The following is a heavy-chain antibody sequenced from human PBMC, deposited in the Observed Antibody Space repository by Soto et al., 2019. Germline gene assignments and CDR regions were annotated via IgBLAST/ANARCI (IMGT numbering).Heavy chain of an antibody. Sequence: QVQLVQSGDEGKKSGASVKVSCKASGYTFSNYGISWVRQAPGQGLEWMGWISGYNGRTAYAQNVQGRVTMTIDTPTRTVFMALTSLRSNDTYVYYCARYEGIRGFDSWVQGTLVTVSS. D-gene: IGHD3-10*01. CDR1: GYTFSNYG. CDR2: ISGYNGRT. CDR3: ARYEGIRGFDS. J-gene: IGHJ4*02. V-gene: IGHV1-18*04.